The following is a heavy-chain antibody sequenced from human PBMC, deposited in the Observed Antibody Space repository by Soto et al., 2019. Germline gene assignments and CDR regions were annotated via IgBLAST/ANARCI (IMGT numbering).Heavy chain of an antibody. Sequence: GGSLRLSCAACGFTFGSYSMNWVRQAPGKGLEWVSSISSSSSYIYYADSVKGRFTISRDNAKSSLYLQMNSLRAEDTAVYYCARDLSGYDKSQPDVWGQGTTVTVSS. J-gene: IGHJ6*02. D-gene: IGHD5-12*01. V-gene: IGHV3-21*01. CDR1: GFTFGSYS. CDR3: ARDLSGYDKSQPDV. CDR2: ISSSSSYI.